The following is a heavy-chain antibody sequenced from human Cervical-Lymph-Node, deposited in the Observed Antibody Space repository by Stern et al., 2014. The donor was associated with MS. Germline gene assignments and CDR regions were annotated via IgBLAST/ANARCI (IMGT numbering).Heavy chain of an antibody. CDR3: ARASYYGSGIDY. CDR2: IYYSGST. CDR1: GGSISSGGYY. V-gene: IGHV4-31*03. Sequence: QVKLQESGPGLVKPSQTLSLTCTVSGGSISSGGYYWSWLRQHPGKGLEWIGSIYYSGSTYYTPSLKSRATISVDTSKNQFSLNLSSVTAADTAVYYCARASYYGSGIDYWGQGTLVTVSS. J-gene: IGHJ4*02. D-gene: IGHD3-10*01.